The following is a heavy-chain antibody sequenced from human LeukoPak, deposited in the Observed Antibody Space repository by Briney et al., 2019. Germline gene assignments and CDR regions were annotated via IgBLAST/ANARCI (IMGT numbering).Heavy chain of an antibody. CDR2: VNHNGNVN. D-gene: IGHD3-16*01. CDR1: GFTFSDKW. J-gene: IGHJ6*02. V-gene: IGHV3-7*03. CDR3: ARGGGLDV. Sequence: QSGGSLRLSCVGSGFTFSDKWMSWARQAPGKGLEWVASVNHNGNVNYYVDSVKGRFTISRDNAKNSLYLQMSNLRAEDMAVYFCARGGGLDVWGQGATVTVSS.